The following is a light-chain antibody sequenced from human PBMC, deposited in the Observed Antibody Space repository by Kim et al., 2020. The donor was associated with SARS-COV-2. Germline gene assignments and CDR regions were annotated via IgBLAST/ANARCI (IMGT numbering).Light chain of an antibody. CDR2: DGS. CDR3: QQFNNLIT. J-gene: IGKJ5*01. CDR1: QGIGSA. Sequence: SASVGNRVTITCRESQGIGSALAWYQQKPGKGPKLLIHDGSSLESGVPSRFSGSGSVTDFTLTISSLQPEDFATYFCQQFNNLITFGQGTRLEI. V-gene: IGKV1D-13*01.